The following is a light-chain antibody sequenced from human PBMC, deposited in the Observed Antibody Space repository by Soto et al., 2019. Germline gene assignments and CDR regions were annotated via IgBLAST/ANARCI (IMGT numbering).Light chain of an antibody. J-gene: IGKJ1*01. CDR2: AAS. Sequence: AIRMTQSPSSLSASTGDRVTISCRASQGISSYLAWYQKKPGKAPKLLIYAASTLQSVVPSRFSGSGSGTDFTLTISCLQSEDFATYYCQQYYSYPRAFGKGTKVEIK. V-gene: IGKV1-8*01. CDR1: QGISSY. CDR3: QQYYSYPRA.